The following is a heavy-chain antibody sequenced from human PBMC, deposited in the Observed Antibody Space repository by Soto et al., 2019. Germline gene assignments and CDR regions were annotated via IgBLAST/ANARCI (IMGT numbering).Heavy chain of an antibody. CDR1: GGTFKSFG. Sequence: QVHVVQSGAEVKKPGSSVKVTCKAFGGTFKSFGINWVRQAPRQGLEWMGGIIPVFGTTKYAQKFRDRVTLVADGSTSTSYMELSSLTSDDKAVYYCAIEVWGRGGYYLDSWGQGTLVTVSS. D-gene: IGHD7-27*01. CDR3: AIEVWGRGGYYLDS. V-gene: IGHV1-69*01. J-gene: IGHJ4*02. CDR2: IIPVFGTT.